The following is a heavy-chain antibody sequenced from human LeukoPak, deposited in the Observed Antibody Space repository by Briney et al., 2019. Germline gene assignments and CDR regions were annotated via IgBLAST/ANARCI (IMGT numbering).Heavy chain of an antibody. V-gene: IGHV3-33*01. Sequence: GGSLRLACAASGFTFSVSTYGMHWVRQAPGKGLEWVAVIWYDESKKYYADSVKGRFTISRDDSTNTLYLQMNSLRADDTAVYYCSGENHRVHPLALDTWGQGTLVPVSS. CDR1: GFTFSVSTYG. J-gene: IGHJ5*02. CDR2: IWYDESKK. D-gene: IGHD1-14*01. CDR3: SGENHRVHPLALDT.